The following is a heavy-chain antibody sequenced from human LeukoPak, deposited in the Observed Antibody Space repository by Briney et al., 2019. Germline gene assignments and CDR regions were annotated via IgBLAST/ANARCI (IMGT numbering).Heavy chain of an antibody. CDR1: GRSNSSSSYY. CDR2: IYYSGST. V-gene: IGHV4-39*01. D-gene: IGHD2-2*01. J-gene: IGHJ5*02. Sequence: PSETLSLTCTVSGRSNSSSSYYWGWIRQPPGKGLEWIGSIYYSGSTYYNPSLKSRVTISVDTSKNEFSLKLSSVSAADTAVYYCASDDCSSTSCYAGDNWFDPWGQGTLVTVSS. CDR3: ASDDCSSTSCYAGDNWFDP.